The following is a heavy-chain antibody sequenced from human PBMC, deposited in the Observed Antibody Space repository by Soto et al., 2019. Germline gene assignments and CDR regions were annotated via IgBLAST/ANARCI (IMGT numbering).Heavy chain of an antibody. D-gene: IGHD6-6*01. CDR2: ISGSGGST. J-gene: IGHJ6*02. CDR3: AKDLYSSSSNYYGMDV. CDR1: GFTFSSYA. V-gene: IGHV3-23*01. Sequence: EVQLLESGGGLVQPGGSLRLSCAASGFTFSSYAMSWVRQAPGKGLEWVSAISGSGGSTYYADSVKGRFTISRDNSKITLYLQMNSLSAEDTALYYCAKDLYSSSSNYYGMDVWGQGTTVTVSS.